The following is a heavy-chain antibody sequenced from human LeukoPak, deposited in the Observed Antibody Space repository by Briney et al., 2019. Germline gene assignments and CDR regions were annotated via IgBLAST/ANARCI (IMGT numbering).Heavy chain of an antibody. J-gene: IGHJ3*02. D-gene: IGHD3-3*01. V-gene: IGHV3-30-3*01. Sequence: GGSLRLSCAASGFTLSSNAMHWVRQAPGKGLEWVAVISYDGSNKYYADSVKGRFTISRDNSKNTLSLQMSSLRAEDTAIYYCARDGVSSAGPNDAFDIWGQGTMVTVSS. CDR1: GFTLSSNA. CDR3: ARDGVSSAGPNDAFDI. CDR2: ISYDGSNK.